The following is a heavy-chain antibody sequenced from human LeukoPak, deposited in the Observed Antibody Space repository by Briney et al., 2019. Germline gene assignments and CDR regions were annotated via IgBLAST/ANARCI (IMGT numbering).Heavy chain of an antibody. J-gene: IGHJ6*02. CDR1: GGTFIMYA. CDR2: IIPIFGTA. D-gene: IGHD6-19*01. V-gene: IGHV1-69*13. Sequence: SVKVSCKASGGTFIMYAISWVGQARGQGLEWMGGIIPIFGTANYAQKFQGRGTITADESTRTAYMEMSRLRCEDKAVYYCATDNPFGAVAGTNGYYYYYGMDVWGQGTTVTVSS. CDR3: ATDNPFGAVAGTNGYYYYYGMDV.